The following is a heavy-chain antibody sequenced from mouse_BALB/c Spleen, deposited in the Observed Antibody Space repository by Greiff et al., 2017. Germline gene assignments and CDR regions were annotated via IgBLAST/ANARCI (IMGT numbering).Heavy chain of an antibody. J-gene: IGHJ4*01. CDR1: GFSLTSYG. V-gene: IGHV2-9*02. CDR3: ARSSYYAMDY. CDR2: ICAGGST. Sequence: VQLVESGPGLVAPSQSLSITCTVSGFSLTSYGVHWVRQPPGKGLEWLGVICAGGSTNYNSALMSRLSISTDNSKSKVFLKMNSLQTDDTAMYYCARSSYYAMDYWGQGTSVTVSS.